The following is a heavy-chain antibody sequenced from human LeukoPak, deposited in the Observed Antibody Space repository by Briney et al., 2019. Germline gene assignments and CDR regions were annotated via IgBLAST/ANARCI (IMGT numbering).Heavy chain of an antibody. CDR3: ARGSRIAAAGGGYFDY. Sequence: GGSLRLSCAASGFTFGSYAMHWVRQAPGKGLEWVANIKEDGSNKYYADSVKGRFTISRDNSKNTLYLQMNSLRAEDTAVYYCARGSRIAAAGGGYFDYWGQGTLVTVSS. CDR1: GFTFGSYA. D-gene: IGHD6-13*01. J-gene: IGHJ4*02. V-gene: IGHV3-33*08. CDR2: IKEDGSNK.